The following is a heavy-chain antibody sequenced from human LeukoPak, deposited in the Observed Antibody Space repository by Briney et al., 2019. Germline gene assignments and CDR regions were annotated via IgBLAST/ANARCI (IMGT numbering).Heavy chain of an antibody. CDR3: TRDGGSGNFDY. Sequence: GGSLRLSCAASGFTFSTYGMTWVRQAPGKGLEWVSAISNSGGSTYYADSVKGRFTISRDNSKNTLYLQMNSLRAEDTAVYYCTRDGGSGNFDYWGQGTLVTVSS. J-gene: IGHJ4*02. CDR2: ISNSGGST. CDR1: GFTFSTYG. V-gene: IGHV3-23*01. D-gene: IGHD3-3*01.